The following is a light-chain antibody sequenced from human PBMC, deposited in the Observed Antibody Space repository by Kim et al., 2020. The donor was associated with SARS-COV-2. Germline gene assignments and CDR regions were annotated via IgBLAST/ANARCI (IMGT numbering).Light chain of an antibody. CDR3: TFWYSNTWV. Sequence: TGNVSSEKKVEGYRIEWYQQKQGSPTQYVLRETSESDKHQGSGGPSRLYGSKDASANAGILLISGLQSEDEADYYCTFWYSNTWVFGGGTQLTVL. J-gene: IGLJ3*02. CDR2: ETSESDK. V-gene: IGLV5-45*02. CDR1: SEKKVEGYR.